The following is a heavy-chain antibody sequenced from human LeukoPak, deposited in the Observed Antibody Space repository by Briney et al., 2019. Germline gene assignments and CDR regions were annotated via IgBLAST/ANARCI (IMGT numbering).Heavy chain of an antibody. J-gene: IGHJ6*02. V-gene: IGHV3-30*18. CDR2: ISYDGSNK. CDR3: AKHEFGCSSTSCKEAYYYGMDV. D-gene: IGHD2-2*01. Sequence: GGSLRLSCAASGFTFSSYGMHWVRQAPGKGLEWVAVISYDGSNKYYADSVKGRFTISRDNSKNTLYLQMNSLRAEDTAVYYCAKHEFGCSSTSCKEAYYYGMDVWGQGTTVTVSS. CDR1: GFTFSSYG.